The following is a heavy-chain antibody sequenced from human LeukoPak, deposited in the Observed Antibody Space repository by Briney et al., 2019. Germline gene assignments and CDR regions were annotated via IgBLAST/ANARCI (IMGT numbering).Heavy chain of an antibody. Sequence: GGSLRLSCAASGFTVSSNYMSWVRQAPGKGLEWVSIIYSGGRTYYADSVKGRFTISRDNSKNTLYLQMNGLRAEDTAVYYCAREPRTSTVTTIGYWGQGALVTVSS. V-gene: IGHV3-53*01. D-gene: IGHD4-17*01. CDR2: IYSGGRT. CDR3: AREPRTSTVTTIGY. CDR1: GFTVSSNY. J-gene: IGHJ4*02.